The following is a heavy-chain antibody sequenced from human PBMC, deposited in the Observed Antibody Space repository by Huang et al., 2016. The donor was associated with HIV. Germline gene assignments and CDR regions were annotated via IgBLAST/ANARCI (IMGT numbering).Heavy chain of an antibody. J-gene: IGHJ4*02. Sequence: QVQLVQSESDLKKPGASVKVSCKVSGYTFSDHAINWVRQAPGQGLEWMGWINTDTGDPTYAPGFRGRFVFSMDTSLSTAFLQISSLESDDSALYYCSSGEKSNGFDHWGQGTLVTVSS. D-gene: IGHD6-19*01. CDR2: INTDTGDP. CDR1: GYTFSDHA. V-gene: IGHV7-4-1*02. CDR3: SSGEKSNGFDH.